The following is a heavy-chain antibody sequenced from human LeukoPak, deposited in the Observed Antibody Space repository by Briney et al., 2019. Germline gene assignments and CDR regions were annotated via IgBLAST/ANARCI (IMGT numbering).Heavy chain of an antibody. V-gene: IGHV3-43*02. J-gene: IGHJ4*02. D-gene: IGHD6-19*01. CDR3: AKDIGPSGTAVADAFDY. CDR2: IRGDGGST. CDR1: GFTFDDYA. Sequence: PGGSLRLSCAASGFTFDDYAMHWVRQAPGKGLEWGSLIRGDGGSTYYADSVKGRFTISRDNSKNSLYLQMNSLRTEDTALYYCAKDIGPSGTAVADAFDYWGQGTLVTVSS.